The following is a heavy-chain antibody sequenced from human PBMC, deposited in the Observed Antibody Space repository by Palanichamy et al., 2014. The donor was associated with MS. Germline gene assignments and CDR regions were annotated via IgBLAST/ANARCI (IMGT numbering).Heavy chain of an antibody. D-gene: IGHD4-17*01. J-gene: IGHJ4*02. V-gene: IGHV2-70*04. CDR3: ARDYRDFGFDH. Sequence: QVTLKESGPALVRPTETLTLTCTFSGFSLSTRGMRVSWIRQPPGKALEWLARVDWDDDKFYGTSLRTRLTISKDTSRNQVVLTMANMDPVDTATYYCARDYRDFGFDHWGQGTLVIVSA. CDR2: VDWDDDK. CDR1: GFSLSTRGMR.